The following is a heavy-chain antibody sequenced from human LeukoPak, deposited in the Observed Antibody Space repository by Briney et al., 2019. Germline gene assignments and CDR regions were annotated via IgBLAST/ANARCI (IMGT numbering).Heavy chain of an antibody. V-gene: IGHV4-34*01. D-gene: IGHD3-10*01. J-gene: IGHJ5*02. CDR2: INHSGST. Sequence: PSETLSLTCAVYGGSFRGYYWSWIRQPPGKGLEWIGEINHSGSTNYNPSLKSRVTISVDTSKNQFSLKLSSVTAADTAVYYCAGRMVRGVSRRNNWFDPWGQGTLVTVSS. CDR3: AGRMVRGVSRRNNWFDP. CDR1: GGSFRGYY.